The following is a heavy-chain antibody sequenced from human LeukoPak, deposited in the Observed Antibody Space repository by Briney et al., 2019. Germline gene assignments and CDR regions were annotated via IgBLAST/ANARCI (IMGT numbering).Heavy chain of an antibody. V-gene: IGHV1-2*06. CDR1: GYTFAFYY. CDR2: IHPNSGGT. CDR3: ARSGIGFDY. D-gene: IGHD1-26*01. J-gene: IGHJ4*02. Sequence: GASAKVYCKASGYTFAFYYMHWVRQASGQGLEWIGRIHPNSGGTNYAHKVQVRVTMTRGTSISTAYMELSRLRSDDTAVYYCARSGIGFDYWGQGTLVTVSS.